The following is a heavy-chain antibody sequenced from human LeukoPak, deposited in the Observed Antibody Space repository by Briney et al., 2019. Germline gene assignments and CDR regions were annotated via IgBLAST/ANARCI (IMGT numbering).Heavy chain of an antibody. Sequence: ASVKVSCKASGYTFTSYGISWVRQAPGQGLEWMGWISAYNGNTNYAQKLQGRVTMSTDTSTSTAYMELRSLRSDDTAVYYCAREVYYYDSSGYYRYWYFDLWGRGTLVTVSS. D-gene: IGHD3-22*01. CDR3: AREVYYYDSSGYYRYWYFDL. J-gene: IGHJ2*01. CDR1: GYTFTSYG. CDR2: ISAYNGNT. V-gene: IGHV1-18*01.